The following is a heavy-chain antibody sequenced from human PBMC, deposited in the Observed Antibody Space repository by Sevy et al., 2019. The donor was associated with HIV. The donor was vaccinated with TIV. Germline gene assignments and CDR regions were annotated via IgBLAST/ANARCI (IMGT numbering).Heavy chain of an antibody. D-gene: IGHD3-10*01. CDR1: GGSISSGGYS. CDR3: ASLNYSEAFDI. J-gene: IGHJ3*02. Sequence: SETLSLTCAVSGGSISSGGYSWSWIRQPPGKGLEWIGYIYHSGSTYYNPSLKSRVTISVDRSKNQFSLKLSSVTAADTAVYYCASLNYSEAFDIWGQGTMVTVSS. V-gene: IGHV4-30-2*01. CDR2: IYHSGST.